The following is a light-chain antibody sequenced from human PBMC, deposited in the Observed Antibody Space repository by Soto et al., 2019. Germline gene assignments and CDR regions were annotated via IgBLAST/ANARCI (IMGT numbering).Light chain of an antibody. V-gene: IGLV4-60*02. Sequence: QPVLTQSSSASASLGSSVKLTCTLSSGHSSYIIAWHQQQPGKVPRYLMKLEGSGSYNKGSGVPDRFSGSNSGADRYLTISKLQFEDEADYYCETWDSNTRVFGTGTKLTVL. J-gene: IGLJ1*01. CDR1: SGHSSYI. CDR2: LEGSGSY. CDR3: ETWDSNTRV.